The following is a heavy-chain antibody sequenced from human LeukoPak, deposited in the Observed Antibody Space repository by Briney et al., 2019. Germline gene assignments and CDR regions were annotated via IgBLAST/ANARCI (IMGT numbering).Heavy chain of an antibody. CDR3: ARLSYSSSWSTFDY. V-gene: IGHV4-39*01. D-gene: IGHD6-13*01. Sequence: SETLSLTCTVSGDSISSRSYYWGWIRQPPGKGLEWIGRIYYSGSTYHNPSLKSRVTISVDTSKNQFSLKLSSVTAADTAVYHCARLSYSSSWSTFDYWGQGTLVTVSS. CDR1: GDSISSRSYY. CDR2: IYYSGST. J-gene: IGHJ4*02.